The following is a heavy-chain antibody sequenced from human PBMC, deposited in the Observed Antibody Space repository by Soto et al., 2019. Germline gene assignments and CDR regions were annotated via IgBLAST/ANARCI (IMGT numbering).Heavy chain of an antibody. CDR3: ARPTMVRGVTKYYFDY. CDR2: IDPGDSDT. Sequence: GESLKISCKGSGYSFSSYWISWVRQMPGKGLEWMGRIDPGDSDTRYSPSFQGQVTISADKSISTAYLQWSSLKASDTAMYYCARPTMVRGVTKYYFDYWGQGTLVTVSS. CDR1: GYSFSSYW. V-gene: IGHV5-51*01. J-gene: IGHJ4*02. D-gene: IGHD3-10*01.